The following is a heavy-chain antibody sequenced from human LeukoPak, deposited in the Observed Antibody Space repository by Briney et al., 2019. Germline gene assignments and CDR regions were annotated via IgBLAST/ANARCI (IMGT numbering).Heavy chain of an antibody. CDR3: AKDRTLVRGLISRVGDMDV. J-gene: IGHJ6*03. CDR2: IRYDGSNK. V-gene: IGHV3-30*02. CDR1: GFTFSSYG. Sequence: GSLRLSCAASGFTFSSYGMHWVRQAPGKGLEWVAFIRYDGSNKYYADSVKGRFTISRDNSKNTLYLQMNSLRAEDTAVYYCAKDRTLVRGLISRVGDMDVWGKGTTVTISS. D-gene: IGHD3-10*01.